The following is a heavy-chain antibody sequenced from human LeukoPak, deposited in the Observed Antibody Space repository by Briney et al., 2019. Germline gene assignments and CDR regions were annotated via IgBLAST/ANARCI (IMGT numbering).Heavy chain of an antibody. V-gene: IGHV1-69*13. CDR1: GGTFSSYA. CDR2: IIPIFGTA. CDR3: ARTDIVATIWNWFDP. J-gene: IGHJ5*02. Sequence: SVKVSCKASGGTFSSYAISWVRQAPGQGLEWMGGIIPIFGTASYAQKFQGRVTITADESTSTAYMELSSLRSEDTAVYYCARTDIVATIWNWFDPWGQGTLVTVSS. D-gene: IGHD5-12*01.